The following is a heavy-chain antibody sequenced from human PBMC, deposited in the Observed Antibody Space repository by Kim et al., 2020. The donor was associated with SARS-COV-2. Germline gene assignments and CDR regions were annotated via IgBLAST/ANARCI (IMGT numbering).Heavy chain of an antibody. CDR2: INPNSGGT. CDR3: ARAPASYSSGWLYYFDY. D-gene: IGHD6-19*01. CDR1: GYTFTGYY. Sequence: ASVKFSCKASGYTFTGYYMHWVRQAPGQGLEWMGWINPNSGGTNYAQKFQGRVTMTRDTSISTAYMELSRLRSDDTAVYYCARAPASYSSGWLYYFDYWGQGTLVTVSS. V-gene: IGHV1-2*02. J-gene: IGHJ4*02.